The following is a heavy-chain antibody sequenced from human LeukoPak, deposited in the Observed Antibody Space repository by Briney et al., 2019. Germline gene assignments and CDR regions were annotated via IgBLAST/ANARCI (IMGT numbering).Heavy chain of an antibody. CDR1: GGSFSGYY. J-gene: IGHJ5*02. CDR2: INHSGST. V-gene: IGHV4-34*01. D-gene: IGHD6-13*01. CDR3: ARNTRIAAAGTGVWFDP. Sequence: PSETLSLTCAVYGGSFSGYYWSWIRQPPGKGLEWIGEINHSGSTNYNPSLKSRVTMSVDTSKNQFSLKLSSVTAADTAVYYCARNTRIAAAGTGVWFDPWGQGTLVTVSS.